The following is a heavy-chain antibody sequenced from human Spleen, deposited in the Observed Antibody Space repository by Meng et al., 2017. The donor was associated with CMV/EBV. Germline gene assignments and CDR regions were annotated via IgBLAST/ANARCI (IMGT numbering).Heavy chain of an antibody. CDR3: AREPRLHWGSSYYYGMDV. D-gene: IGHD3-16*01. Sequence: PSVKVSCKASGYTFTGYYLNWVRQAPGQGLEWMGWINPISGDTNYAQKFQGRVTMTRDTSISTAYMELSRLRSDDTAVYYCAREPRLHWGSSYYYGMDVWGQGTTVTVSS. V-gene: IGHV1-2*02. CDR2: INPISGDT. CDR1: GYTFTGYY. J-gene: IGHJ6*02.